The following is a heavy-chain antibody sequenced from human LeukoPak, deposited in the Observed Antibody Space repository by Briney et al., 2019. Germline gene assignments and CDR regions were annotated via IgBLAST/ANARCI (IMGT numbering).Heavy chain of an antibody. CDR2: ITGDGSDI. J-gene: IGHJ5*02. CDR1: GFTLNKYW. CDR3: ARDAYTTTSNWLDP. D-gene: IGHD4-17*01. Sequence: PGGSLRLSCEASGFTLNKYWVHWVRQAPGKGLVWVSRITGDGSDIAYADSVMGRFTVSRDDAKNTLFLQMTSLRVEDTAICYCARDAYTTTSNWLDPWGQGTLVTVSS. V-gene: IGHV3-74*01.